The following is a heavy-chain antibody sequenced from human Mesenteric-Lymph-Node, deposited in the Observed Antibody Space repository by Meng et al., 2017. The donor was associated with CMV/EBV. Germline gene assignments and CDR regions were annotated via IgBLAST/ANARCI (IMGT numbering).Heavy chain of an antibody. D-gene: IGHD3-22*01. CDR3: ARGIHYYDSSGSLGYFDY. Sequence: SETLSLTCTVSGGSISSYYWSWIRQPPGKGLEWIGYIYYSGSTNYNPSLKSRVTISVDTSKNQFSLKLSSVTAADTAVYYCARGIHYYDSSGSLGYFDYWGQGTLVTVSS. CDR2: IYYSGST. CDR1: GGSISSYY. J-gene: IGHJ4*02. V-gene: IGHV4-59*01.